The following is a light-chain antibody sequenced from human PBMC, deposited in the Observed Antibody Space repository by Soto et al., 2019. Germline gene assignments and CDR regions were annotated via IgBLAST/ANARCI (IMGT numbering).Light chain of an antibody. Sequence: SQSVSSSYLAWYQQKPGQAPRLLMYGASSRATGIPDRFSGSGSGPDFTLTITILAPEAFAAAHPKHYGSPPRPFALGTKVDIK. CDR2: GAS. CDR1: QSVSSSY. CDR3: KHYGSPPRP. J-gene: IGKJ1*01. V-gene: IGKV3-20*01.